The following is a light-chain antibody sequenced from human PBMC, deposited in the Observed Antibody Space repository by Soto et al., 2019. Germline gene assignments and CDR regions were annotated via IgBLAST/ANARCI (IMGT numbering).Light chain of an antibody. J-gene: IGKJ1*01. CDR3: QQYYSSPPRT. V-gene: IGKV4-1*01. CDR2: WAS. CDR1: QSVLYSSNNMNY. Sequence: DIVMTQSPDSLAVSLGERATINCKSSQSVLYSSNNMNYLAWYQQKPGQSPNLLIYWASTRESGVPDRFSGSGSGTDFTLTISSLQAEDVAVYYCQQYYSSPPRTFGQGTKVEIK.